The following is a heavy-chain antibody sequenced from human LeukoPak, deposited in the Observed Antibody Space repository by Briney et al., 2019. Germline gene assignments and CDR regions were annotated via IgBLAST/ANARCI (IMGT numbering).Heavy chain of an antibody. CDR2: IYSGGST. CDR3: ARGHTDPGLFFDS. CDR1: GFTVSSNY. J-gene: IGHJ4*02. Sequence: PGGSLRLSCAASGFTVSSNYMSWVRQAPGKGLEWVSVIYSGGSTYYADSVKGRFTISRDNSKNTLYLQMNSLRAEDTAVYYCARGHTDPGLFFDSWGQRTLVTVSS. D-gene: IGHD2-21*01. V-gene: IGHV3-66*01.